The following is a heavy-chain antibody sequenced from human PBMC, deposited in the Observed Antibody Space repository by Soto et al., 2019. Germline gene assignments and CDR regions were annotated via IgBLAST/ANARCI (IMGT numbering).Heavy chain of an antibody. CDR2: IYHSGST. Sequence: QVQLRESGPGLVKPSGTLSLTCAVSGGSISSTDWWSWVRQPPGKGLEWIGEIYHSGSTNYNPSLKSRVTISVDKSNNQFSLKLSSVTAADTAVYYCARAADSGSGSYFLVHWGQGTLVTVSS. CDR1: GGSISSTDW. D-gene: IGHD3-10*01. CDR3: ARAADSGSGSYFLVH. V-gene: IGHV4-4*02. J-gene: IGHJ4*02.